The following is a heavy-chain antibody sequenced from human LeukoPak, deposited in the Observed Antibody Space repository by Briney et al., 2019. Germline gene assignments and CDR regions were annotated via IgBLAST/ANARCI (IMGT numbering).Heavy chain of an antibody. CDR2: IYPGDSDT. J-gene: IGHJ4*02. D-gene: IGHD5-18*01. Sequence: RGESLKISCKGSGYSFTSYWIGWVRQMPGKGLEWMGIIYPGDSDTRYSPSFQGQVTISADRSISTAYLQWSSLKASDTAMYYCARLWDLDTAMATEWGQGTLVTVSS. V-gene: IGHV5-51*01. CDR1: GYSFTSYW. CDR3: ARLWDLDTAMATE.